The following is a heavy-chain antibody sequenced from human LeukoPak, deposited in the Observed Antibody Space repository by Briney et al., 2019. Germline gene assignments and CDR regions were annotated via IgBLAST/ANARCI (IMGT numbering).Heavy chain of an antibody. J-gene: IGHJ4*02. CDR1: GFTFSSNY. D-gene: IGHD3-22*01. CDR2: IYSGGST. CDR3: ARGQGPDGYYYDSSGFEEDY. Sequence: PGGSLRLFCAASGFTFSSNYMSWVRQAPGKGLEWVSVIYSGGSTYYADSVKGRFTISRDNSKNTLYLQMNSLRAEDTAVYYCARGQGPDGYYYDSSGFEEDYWGQGTLVTVSS. V-gene: IGHV3-53*01.